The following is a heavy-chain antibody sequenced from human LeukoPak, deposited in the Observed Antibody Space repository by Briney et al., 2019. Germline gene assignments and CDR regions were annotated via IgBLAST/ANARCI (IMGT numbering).Heavy chain of an antibody. Sequence: PSETLSLTCTVSGGSISSYYWSWIRQPPGKGLEWIGYIYYSGSTNYNPSLKRRVTISVDTSKNQFSLKLSSVTAADTAVYYCARGGGSSWDGYYFDYWGQGTLVTVSS. V-gene: IGHV4-59*01. D-gene: IGHD6-13*01. CDR2: IYYSGST. CDR3: ARGGGSSWDGYYFDY. CDR1: GGSISSYY. J-gene: IGHJ4*02.